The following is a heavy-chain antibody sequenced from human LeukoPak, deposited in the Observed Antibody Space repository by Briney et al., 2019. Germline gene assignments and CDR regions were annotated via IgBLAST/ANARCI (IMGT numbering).Heavy chain of an antibody. V-gene: IGHV4-39*01. CDR2: IYYSGST. CDR1: GGSIRSSSYH. Sequence: KPSETLSLTCTVSGGSIRSSSYHWGWIRQPPGKGLEWIVTIYYSGSTYYNPSLKSRVTISVDTSKNQFSLRLGSVTAADTGVYHCARIKDYDSSGSNYFDYWGQGTLVTVSS. D-gene: IGHD3-22*01. J-gene: IGHJ4*02. CDR3: ARIKDYDSSGSNYFDY.